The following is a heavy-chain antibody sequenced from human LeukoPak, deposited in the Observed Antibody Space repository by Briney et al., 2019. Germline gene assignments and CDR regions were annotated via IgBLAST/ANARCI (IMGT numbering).Heavy chain of an antibody. J-gene: IGHJ6*03. Sequence: SETLSLTCAVSGGSISRGGYSWSWIRQPPGKGLEWIGYFYYSGSTNYNPSLKSRVTISVDTSKNQFSLKLSSVTAADTAVYYCARVDVVRGVIIHYYYYYMDVWGKGTTVTVSS. CDR2: FYYSGST. CDR1: GGSISRGGYS. CDR3: ARVDVVRGVIIHYYYYYMDV. D-gene: IGHD3-10*01. V-gene: IGHV4-61*08.